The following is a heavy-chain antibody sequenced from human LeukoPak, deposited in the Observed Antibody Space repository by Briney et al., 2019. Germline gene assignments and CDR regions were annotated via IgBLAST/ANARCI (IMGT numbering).Heavy chain of an antibody. CDR1: GFAFSSYG. V-gene: IGHV3-30*02. D-gene: IGHD2-2*01. CDR3: AKSQLLAYDY. Sequence: PGGSLRLSCAASGFAFSSYGMHWVRQAPGKWLEWVAFIRYDGSNKYYADSVKGRFTISRDNSKNTLYLQMNSLRAEDTAVYYCAKSQLLAYDYWGQGTLVTVSS. J-gene: IGHJ4*02. CDR2: IRYDGSNK.